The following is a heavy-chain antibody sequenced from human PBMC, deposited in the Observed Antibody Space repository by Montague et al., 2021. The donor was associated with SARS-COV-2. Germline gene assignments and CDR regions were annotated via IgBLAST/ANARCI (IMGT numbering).Heavy chain of an antibody. CDR2: IIYSGRT. Sequence: SETLSLTCTVSGGSISSYYWSWIRQPPGKGLEWIGEIIYSGRTYYNPSLKSRVTISVDTSKKQFSLTLSSVTAADTAVYFCARVKRGYDTGVVVTAYFDPWGQGTLVTVSS. V-gene: IGHV4-59*12. CDR3: ARVKRGYDTGVVVTAYFDP. CDR1: GGSISSYY. D-gene: IGHD2-15*01. J-gene: IGHJ5*02.